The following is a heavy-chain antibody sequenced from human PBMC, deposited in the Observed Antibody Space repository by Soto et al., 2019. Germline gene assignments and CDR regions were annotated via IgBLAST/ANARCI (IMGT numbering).Heavy chain of an antibody. Sequence: GGSLRLSCAASGFTFSSYAMSWVRQAPGKGLEWVSAISGSGGSTYYADSVKGRFTISRDNSKNTLYLQMNSLRAEDTAVYYCAKTKGGRYSSSATPLDYWGQGTLVTVSS. D-gene: IGHD6-6*01. CDR2: ISGSGGST. CDR1: GFTFSSYA. CDR3: AKTKGGRYSSSATPLDY. V-gene: IGHV3-23*01. J-gene: IGHJ4*02.